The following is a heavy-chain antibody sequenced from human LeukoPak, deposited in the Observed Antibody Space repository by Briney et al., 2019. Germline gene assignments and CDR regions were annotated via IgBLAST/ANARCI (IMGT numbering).Heavy chain of an antibody. J-gene: IGHJ4*02. Sequence: GGSLRLSCAASGFTFSSYGMHGVRGAPGKGLEGVAVISYDGSNKYYADSVKGRFTISRDNSKNTLYLQMNSLRAEDTAVYYCAKARYSGYDTRGVVDYWGQGTLVTVSS. V-gene: IGHV3-30*18. CDR3: AKARYSGYDTRGVVDY. CDR2: ISYDGSNK. CDR1: GFTFSSYG. D-gene: IGHD5-12*01.